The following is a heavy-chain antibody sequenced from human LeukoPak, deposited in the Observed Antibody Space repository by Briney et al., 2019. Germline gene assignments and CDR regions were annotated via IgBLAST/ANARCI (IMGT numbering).Heavy chain of an antibody. D-gene: IGHD2-15*01. V-gene: IGHV1-8*03. J-gene: IGHJ4*02. Sequence: ASVKVSCKASGYSFTNYDINWVRQATGQGLEWMGWMNPNSGITAYAQKFQGRVTITRNTSIGTAYMELSSLRSEDTAVYYCARICSGGSCYSGTYWGQGTLVTVSS. CDR2: MNPNSGIT. CDR3: ARICSGGSCYSGTY. CDR1: GYSFTNYD.